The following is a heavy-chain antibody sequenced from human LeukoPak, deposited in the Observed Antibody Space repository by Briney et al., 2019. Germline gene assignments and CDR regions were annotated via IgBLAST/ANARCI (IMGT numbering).Heavy chain of an antibody. Sequence: PSETLSLTCTVSGGSISSSSYYWGWIRQPPGKGLEWIGSIYYSGSTYYNPSLKSRVTISVDTSKNQFSLKLSSVTAADTAVYYCARITFGGVIVIPGAFDIWGQGTMVTVSS. V-gene: IGHV4-39*01. CDR3: ARITFGGVIVIPGAFDI. D-gene: IGHD3-16*02. CDR1: GGSISSSSYY. CDR2: IYYSGST. J-gene: IGHJ3*02.